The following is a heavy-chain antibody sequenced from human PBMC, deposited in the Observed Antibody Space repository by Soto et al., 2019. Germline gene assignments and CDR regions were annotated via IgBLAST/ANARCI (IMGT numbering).Heavy chain of an antibody. CDR3: ASLSSPDL. D-gene: IGHD2-21*02. CDR2: IRCNSSYI. Sequence: GGSLRLSCAASGFTFSTYAMHWVRQAPGKGLEWVSFIRCNSSYIYYADSVKGRFTISRDNAKNSLYLQMNSLRAEDTAVYYCASLSSPDLWGQGTTGTVSS. J-gene: IGHJ6*02. CDR1: GFTFSTYA. V-gene: IGHV3-21*01.